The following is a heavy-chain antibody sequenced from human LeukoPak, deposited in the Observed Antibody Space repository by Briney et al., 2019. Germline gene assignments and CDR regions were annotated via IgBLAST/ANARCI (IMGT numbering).Heavy chain of an antibody. V-gene: IGHV3-30-3*01. J-gene: IGHJ5*02. CDR2: ISYDGSNK. CDR1: GFTFSSYA. D-gene: IGHD3-10*01. CDR3: ANGRGVEVP. Sequence: PGGSLRLSCAASGFTFSSYAMHWVRQAPGKGLEWVAVISYDGSNKYYADSVKGRFTISRDNSRNTLYLQMNSLRAEDTAVYYCANGRGVEVPWGQGTLVTVSS.